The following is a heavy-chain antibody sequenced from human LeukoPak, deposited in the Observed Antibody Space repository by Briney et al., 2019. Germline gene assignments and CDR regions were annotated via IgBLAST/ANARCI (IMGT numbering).Heavy chain of an antibody. V-gene: IGHV1-69*05. CDR3: ARGGIVGAIPYYYYYYYMDV. J-gene: IGHJ6*03. CDR1: GGTFSSYA. Sequence: SVKVSCKASGGTFSSYAISWVRQAPGQGLEWMGGIIPIFGTANYAQKFQGRVTITTDESTSTVYMELSSLRSEDTAVYYCARGGIVGAIPYYYYYYYMDVWGKGTTVTVSS. CDR2: IIPIFGTA. D-gene: IGHD1-26*01.